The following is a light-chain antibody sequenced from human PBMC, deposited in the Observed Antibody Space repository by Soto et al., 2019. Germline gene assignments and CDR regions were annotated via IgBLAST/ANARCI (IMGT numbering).Light chain of an antibody. J-gene: IGLJ2*01. CDR2: SNN. CDR1: SSNIGSNP. V-gene: IGLV1-44*01. Sequence: QSVLTQPPSASATPGQRVTISCSGSSSNIGSNPVNWYQQLPGTAPKVLIYSNNQRPSGVPDRFSGSKSGTSASLAISGLQSEDEAEYYCAAWDDSLRGGVFGGGTKLTVL. CDR3: AAWDDSLRGGV.